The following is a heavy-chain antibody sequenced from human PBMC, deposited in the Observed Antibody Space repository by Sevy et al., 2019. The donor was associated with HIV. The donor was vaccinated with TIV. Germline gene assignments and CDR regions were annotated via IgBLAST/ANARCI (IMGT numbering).Heavy chain of an antibody. D-gene: IGHD6-19*01. V-gene: IGHV3-15*01. CDR3: TTEIQGIAVAGTWDY. CDR1: GFTFSNAW. J-gene: IGHJ4*02. CDR2: MKSKTDGGTT. Sequence: GGSLRLSCAASGFTFSNAWMSWVRQAPGKGLEWVGRMKSKTDGGTTDDAAPVKGRSTITREDSKNAQYLQMNSLKTENTAEYYWTTEIQGIAVAGTWDYWGQGTMVTVSS.